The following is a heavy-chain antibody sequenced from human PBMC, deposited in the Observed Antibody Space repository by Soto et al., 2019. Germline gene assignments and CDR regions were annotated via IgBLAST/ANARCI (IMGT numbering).Heavy chain of an antibody. D-gene: IGHD3-16*02. Sequence: ASRKVSCKASGYTFTSYAIHWVRQAPGQRLEWMGWINAGNGNTKYSQKFQGRVTITRDTSASTAYMELSSLRSEDTAVYYCARDFVWGSYRYTVNWFDPWGQGTLVTVSS. CDR3: ARDFVWGSYRYTVNWFDP. V-gene: IGHV1-3*01. J-gene: IGHJ5*02. CDR1: GYTFTSYA. CDR2: INAGNGNT.